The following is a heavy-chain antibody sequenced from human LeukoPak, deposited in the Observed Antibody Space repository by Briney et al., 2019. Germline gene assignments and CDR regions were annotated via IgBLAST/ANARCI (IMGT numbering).Heavy chain of an antibody. CDR2: RYSGSST. J-gene: IGHJ2*01. D-gene: IGHD3-10*01. CDR1: GFSVSTNY. CDR3: ASVGDHYHWYLDF. Sequence: GGSLTLSCAASGFSVSTNYMNWVRQAPGKGLEWVSIRYSGSSTYYTYSVKGRFTISRDNSRNTLYLHMTNLRAEDTAVYYCASVGDHYHWYLDFWGRGSLLTVSS. V-gene: IGHV3-53*01.